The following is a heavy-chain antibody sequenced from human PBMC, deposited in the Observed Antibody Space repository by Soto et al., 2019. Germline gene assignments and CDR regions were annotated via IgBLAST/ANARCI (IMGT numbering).Heavy chain of an antibody. CDR1: GDSISSYY. Sequence: PSETLSLTCTVSGDSISSYYWSWIRQPPGKGLEWIGYIYYSGSTNYNPSLKSRVTISVDTSKNQFSLKLSSVTAADTAVYYCARSVGQFFDYWGQGTLVTVSS. J-gene: IGHJ4*02. CDR2: IYYSGST. CDR3: ARSVGQFFDY. V-gene: IGHV4-59*01.